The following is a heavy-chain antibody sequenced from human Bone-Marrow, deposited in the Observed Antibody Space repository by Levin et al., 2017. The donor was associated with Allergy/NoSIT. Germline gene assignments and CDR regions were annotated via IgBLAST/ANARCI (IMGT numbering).Heavy chain of an antibody. Sequence: PGGSLRLSCAASGFTFSTYSMNWVRQAPGKGLEWVLYISSSSVFIYYADSVKGRFTISRDNDKNSLYLRMNSLRAEDTAVYYCATANPIEEIASDFWGQGTQVTVSS. D-gene: IGHD1-14*01. CDR1: GFTFSTYS. CDR2: ISSSSVFI. J-gene: IGHJ4*02. CDR3: ATANPIEEIASDF. V-gene: IGHV3-48*01.